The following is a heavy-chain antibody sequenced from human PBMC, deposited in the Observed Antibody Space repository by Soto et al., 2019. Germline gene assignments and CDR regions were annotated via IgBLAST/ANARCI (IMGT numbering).Heavy chain of an antibody. Sequence: EVQLVESGGGLVQPGGSLRLSCAASGFTFSSYAMHWVRQAPGKGLEYVSAISSNGGSTYYANSVKGRFTISRDTSKNTLYLQMGSLRAEDMAVYYCARGIAGSVYGMDVWGQGTTVTVSS. CDR1: GFTFSSYA. CDR2: ISSNGGST. CDR3: ARGIAGSVYGMDV. V-gene: IGHV3-64*01. D-gene: IGHD2-15*01. J-gene: IGHJ6*02.